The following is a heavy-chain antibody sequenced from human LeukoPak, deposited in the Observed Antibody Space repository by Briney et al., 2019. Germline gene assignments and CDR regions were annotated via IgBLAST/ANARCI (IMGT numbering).Heavy chain of an antibody. J-gene: IGHJ6*03. Sequence: KPSETLSLTCAVPGGSISSYYWSWIRQPPGKGLEWIGYIYYSGSTNYNPSLKSRVTISVDTSKNQFSLKLTSVTAADTAVYYCARETSQKGAHYMDVWGEGTTVTISS. D-gene: IGHD3-16*01. CDR3: ARETSQKGAHYMDV. CDR2: IYYSGST. V-gene: IGHV4-59*01. CDR1: GGSISSYY.